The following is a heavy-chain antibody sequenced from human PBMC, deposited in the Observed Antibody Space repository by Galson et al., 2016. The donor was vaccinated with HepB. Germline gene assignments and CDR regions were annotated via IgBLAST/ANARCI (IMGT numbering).Heavy chain of an antibody. V-gene: IGHV3-23*01. Sequence: SLRLSCAASGFTFSRYATSWVRQAPGKGLEWVSSITGSGTTIYYADSVKGRFTISRDNSKNTLYLQLSSLRAEDTAVYYCAKDRADTAMIHYYFDYWGQGTLVTVSS. CDR1: GFTFSRYA. CDR2: ITGSGTTI. CDR3: AKDRADTAMIHYYFDY. J-gene: IGHJ4*02. D-gene: IGHD5-18*01.